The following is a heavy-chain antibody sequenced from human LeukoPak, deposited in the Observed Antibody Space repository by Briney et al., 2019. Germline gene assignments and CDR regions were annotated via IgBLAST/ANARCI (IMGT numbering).Heavy chain of an antibody. CDR2: IIPIFGTA. CDR1: GGTFSSYA. Sequence: SVKVSCKASGGTFSSYAISWVRQAPGQGLEWMGGIIPIFGTANYAQKFQGRVTITTYESTSTAYMELSSLRSEDTAVYYCARVSKGGYVAFFDYWGQGTLVTVSS. D-gene: IGHD5-12*01. V-gene: IGHV1-69*05. J-gene: IGHJ4*02. CDR3: ARVSKGGYVAFFDY.